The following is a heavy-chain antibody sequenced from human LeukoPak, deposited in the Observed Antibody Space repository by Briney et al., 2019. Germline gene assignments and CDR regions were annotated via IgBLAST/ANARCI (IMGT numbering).Heavy chain of an antibody. CDR3: ATPRGIVVVVAAPSFDF. CDR1: GFTFSSYA. V-gene: IGHV3-23*01. Sequence: PGGSLRLSCAASGFTFSSYAMSWVRQAPGKGLEWVSSISESGGSTYYADSVKGRFTVSRDNSKNTLYLQMSSLRADDTAVYYCATPRGIVVVVAAPSFDFWGQGTLVTVSS. J-gene: IGHJ4*02. CDR2: ISESGGST. D-gene: IGHD2-15*01.